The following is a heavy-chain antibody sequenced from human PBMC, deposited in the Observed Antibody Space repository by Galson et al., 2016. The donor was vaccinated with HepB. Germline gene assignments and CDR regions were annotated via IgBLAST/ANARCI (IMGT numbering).Heavy chain of an antibody. CDR1: GFSVSTHG. V-gene: IGHV3-30*03. Sequence: SLRLSCAGSGFSVSTHGMHWVRQVPGKGLEWVGVITYDGGNQHYSDSVKGRFTISRDISKNMVYLQMNSLRVEDTAVYYCAREANSGWYRVVDYWRLGTLVTVSS. CDR2: ITYDGGNQ. J-gene: IGHJ4*02. D-gene: IGHD6-19*01. CDR3: AREANSGWYRVVDY.